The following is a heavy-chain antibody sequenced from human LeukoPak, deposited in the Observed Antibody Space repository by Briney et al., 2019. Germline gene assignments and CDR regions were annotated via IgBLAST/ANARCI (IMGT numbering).Heavy chain of an antibody. Sequence: SETLSLTCTVSGGSINSYYWSWIRQPPGKGLEWIGYIYHSGSTYYNPSLKSRVTISVDRSKNQFSLKLSSVTAADTAVYYCARAAGIAAAGGDAFDIWGQGTMVTVSS. CDR1: GGSINSYY. J-gene: IGHJ3*02. V-gene: IGHV4-59*12. CDR2: IYHSGST. D-gene: IGHD6-13*01. CDR3: ARAAGIAAAGGDAFDI.